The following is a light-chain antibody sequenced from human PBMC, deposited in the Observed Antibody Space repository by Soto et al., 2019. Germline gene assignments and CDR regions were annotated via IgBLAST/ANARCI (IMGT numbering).Light chain of an antibody. Sequence: QSALTQPASVSGSPGQSIPISCTGTSSDVGGYNYVSWYQQHPGKAPKLMIYDVSNRPSGVSNRCSGSKSGNTASLTISGLQAEDEADYYCNSYTRSSTDVFGTGTKVTVL. CDR1: SSDVGGYNY. J-gene: IGLJ1*01. V-gene: IGLV2-14*01. CDR2: DVS. CDR3: NSYTRSSTDV.